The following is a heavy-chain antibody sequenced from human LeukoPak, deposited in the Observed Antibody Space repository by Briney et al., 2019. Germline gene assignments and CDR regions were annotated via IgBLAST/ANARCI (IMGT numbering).Heavy chain of an antibody. Sequence: QAGGSLRLSCAASGFTFSNYEMNWIRQAPGKGLEWISYISNSGNTRYDADSVKGRFTISRDNANNSVYLQMNNLRAEDTAVYYCAAVIDYWGQGTLVTVSS. CDR3: AAVIDY. CDR1: GFTFSNYE. CDR2: ISNSGNTR. V-gene: IGHV3-48*03. J-gene: IGHJ4*02.